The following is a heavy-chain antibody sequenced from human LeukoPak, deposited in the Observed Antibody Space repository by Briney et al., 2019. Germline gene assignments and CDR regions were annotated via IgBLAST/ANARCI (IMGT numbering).Heavy chain of an antibody. CDR1: GYTFTGYY. J-gene: IGHJ6*02. Sequence: ASVKVSCKASGYTFTGYYMRWVRQAPGQGLEWMGRINPNSGGTNYAQKFQGRVTMTRDTSISTAYMELSRLRSDDTAVYYCARAREQLIGMDVWGQGTTVTVSS. D-gene: IGHD6-6*01. CDR2: INPNSGGT. CDR3: ARAREQLIGMDV. V-gene: IGHV1-2*06.